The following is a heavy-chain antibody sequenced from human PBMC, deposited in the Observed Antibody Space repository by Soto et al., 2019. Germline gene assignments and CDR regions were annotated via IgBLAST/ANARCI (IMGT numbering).Heavy chain of an antibody. J-gene: IGHJ4*02. Sequence: SATLALTCTVSGASMRDYYWSWIRQPPGMGLEWIGYIYYSGTSNLNPSLKSRVTLSVDTSKKQFSLKLSSATTADTAVYYCARGRISATTAHFDYWGQGALVTVSS. D-gene: IGHD4-4*01. CDR1: GASMRDYY. CDR2: IYYSGTS. V-gene: IGHV4-59*01. CDR3: ARGRISATTAHFDY.